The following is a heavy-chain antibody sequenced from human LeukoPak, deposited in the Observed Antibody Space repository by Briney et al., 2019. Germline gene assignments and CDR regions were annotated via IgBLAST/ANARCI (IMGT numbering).Heavy chain of an antibody. Sequence: SETLSLTCAVYGGSFSGYYWSWIRQPPGKGLEWIGEINHSGSTNYNPSLKSRVTISVDTSKNQFSLKLSSVTAADTAVYYCARGRVDTDFLDYWGQGTLVTVSS. CDR3: ARGRVDTDFLDY. J-gene: IGHJ4*02. D-gene: IGHD5-18*01. V-gene: IGHV4-34*01. CDR1: GGSFSGYY. CDR2: INHSGST.